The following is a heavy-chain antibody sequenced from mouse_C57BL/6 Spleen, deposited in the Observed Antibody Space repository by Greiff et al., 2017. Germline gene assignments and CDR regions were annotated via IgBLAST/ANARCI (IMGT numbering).Heavy chain of an antibody. CDR2: IRNKANGYTT. V-gene: IGHV7-3*01. J-gene: IGHJ4*01. Sequence: EVMLVESGGGLVQPGGSLSLSCAASGFTFTDYYMSWVRQPPGKALEWLGFIRNKANGYTTEYSASVKGRFTISRDNSQSILYLQMNALRAEDSATYYCARYILSYAMDYWGQGTSVTVSS. CDR1: GFTFTDYY. CDR3: ARYILSYAMDY.